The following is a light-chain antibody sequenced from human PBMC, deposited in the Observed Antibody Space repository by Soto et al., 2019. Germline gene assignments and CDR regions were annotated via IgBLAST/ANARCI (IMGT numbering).Light chain of an antibody. Sequence: QAVVTQEPSFSVSPGGTVTLTCGLSSGSVSTTYYPSWYQQTPGQAPRTLIYSTNTRSSGVPDRFSGSILGNKAALTITGAQADDESDYYCAAWDGSLNGVVFGGGTKLTVL. CDR2: STN. V-gene: IGLV8-61*01. J-gene: IGLJ2*01. CDR3: AAWDGSLNGVV. CDR1: SGSVSTTYY.